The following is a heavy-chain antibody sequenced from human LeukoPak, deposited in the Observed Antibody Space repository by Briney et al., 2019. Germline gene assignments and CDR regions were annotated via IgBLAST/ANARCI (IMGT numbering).Heavy chain of an antibody. CDR3: ARMTVSGRDNWFDP. V-gene: IGHV1-8*03. J-gene: IGHJ5*02. CDR1: GGTFSSYA. Sequence: VASVNVSCKASGGTFSSYAISWVRQAPGQGLEWMGWLNPNSGNTGYAQKFQGRVTITRDTSINTAYMELSSLRSEDTAVYYCARMTVSGRDNWFDPWGQGTLVTVSS. D-gene: IGHD6-19*01. CDR2: LNPNSGNT.